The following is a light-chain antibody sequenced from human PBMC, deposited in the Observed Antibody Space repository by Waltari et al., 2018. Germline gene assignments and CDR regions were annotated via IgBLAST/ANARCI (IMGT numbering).Light chain of an antibody. CDR3: LISFGGAEEI. V-gene: IGLV7-46*01. CDR2: ATS. CDR1: TGPVTRGHY. J-gene: IGLJ2*01. Sequence: QAVVTQEPSLTVSPGGTVTLTCASSTGPVTRGHYPYWFQQKPGQAHRTLIYATSNKHSWTPVRFSGSLLGGKAALTLSGAQPEDEADYYCLISFGGAEEIFGGGTKLTVL.